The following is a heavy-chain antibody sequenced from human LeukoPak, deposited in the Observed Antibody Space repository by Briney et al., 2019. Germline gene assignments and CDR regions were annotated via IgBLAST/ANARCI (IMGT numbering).Heavy chain of an antibody. J-gene: IGHJ1*01. Sequence: GGSLRLSCAASGFTFSSFDMTWVRQAPGKGLEWVSTISVSATNTYYADSVKGRFAISRDNSKNTLYLQMNSLRADDTAVYYCATITSMGVVLISWGQGTLVTVSS. CDR3: ATITSMGVVLIS. CDR1: GFTFSSFD. CDR2: ISVSATNT. V-gene: IGHV3-23*01. D-gene: IGHD3-22*01.